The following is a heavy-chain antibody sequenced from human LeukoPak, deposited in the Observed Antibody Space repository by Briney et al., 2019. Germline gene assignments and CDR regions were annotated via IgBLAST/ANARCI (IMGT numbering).Heavy chain of an antibody. CDR3: ARRNSSSSFFDY. D-gene: IGHD6-6*01. V-gene: IGHV4-39*01. J-gene: IGHJ4*02. CDR1: GGSISSSSYY. Sequence: SETLSLTCTVSGGSISSSSYYWGWIRQPPGKGLEWIGSIYYSGGTYYNPSLKSRVTISVDTSKNQFSLKLSSVTAADTAVYYCARRNSSSSFFDYWGQGTLVTVSS. CDR2: IYYSGGT.